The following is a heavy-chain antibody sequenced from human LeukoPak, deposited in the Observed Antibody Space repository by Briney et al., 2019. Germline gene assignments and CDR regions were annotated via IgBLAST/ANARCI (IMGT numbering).Heavy chain of an antibody. CDR3: AREIAVSSSWYDY. J-gene: IGHJ4*02. V-gene: IGHV1-2*04. Sequence: PSVKVSCKASGYTFTGYYIHWDRQPPGQGLESMGWIHPNSGGTNYAQKFQGWVTMTRDTSISTAYMELSMLRSGDTAVYYCAREIAVSSSWYDYWGQGTLVTVSS. D-gene: IGHD6-13*01. CDR1: GYTFTGYY. CDR2: IHPNSGGT.